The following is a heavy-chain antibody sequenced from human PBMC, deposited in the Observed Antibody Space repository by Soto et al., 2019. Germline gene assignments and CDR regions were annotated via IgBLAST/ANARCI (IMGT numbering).Heavy chain of an antibody. Sequence: ASXKVSWKASVYTCTNYAMHWVRQAPGQRLEWMGWINAGNGNTKYSQKFQGRVTITRDTSASTAYMELSSLRSEDTAVYYCARGGSLYWYFDLWGRGTLVTVSS. CDR3: ARGGSLYWYFDL. CDR2: INAGNGNT. CDR1: VYTCTNYA. V-gene: IGHV1-3*01. D-gene: IGHD1-26*01. J-gene: IGHJ2*01.